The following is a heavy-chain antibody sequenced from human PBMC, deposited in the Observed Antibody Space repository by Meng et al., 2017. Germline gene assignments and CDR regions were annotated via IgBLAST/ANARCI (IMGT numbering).Heavy chain of an antibody. CDR1: VGTFSSYA. Sequence: SVKVSCKASVGTFSSYAISWVRQPPGQGPEWMGGIIPIFGTANYAQKFQGRVTITADESTSTAYMELSSLRSEDTAVYYCARVRHYGDYVGPPFAFDIWGQGTMVTVSS. CDR3: ARVRHYGDYVGPPFAFDI. CDR2: IIPIFGTA. J-gene: IGHJ3*02. V-gene: IGHV1-69*13. D-gene: IGHD4-17*01.